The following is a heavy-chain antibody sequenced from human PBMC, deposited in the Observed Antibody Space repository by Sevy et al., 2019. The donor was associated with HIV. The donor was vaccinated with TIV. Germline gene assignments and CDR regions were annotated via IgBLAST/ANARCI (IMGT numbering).Heavy chain of an antibody. D-gene: IGHD2-15*01. V-gene: IGHV3-30-3*01. CDR1: GFTFSSYA. J-gene: IGHJ4*02. CDR3: ARRDGIYGGNGFDY. Sequence: GGSLRLSCAASGFTFSSYAVHWVRQAPGKGLEWVAVISYDGNTKYYVDSVKGRFTISRDNSKNTLYLQMNRLRAEDTALYYCARRDGIYGGNGFDYWGQGTLVTVSS. CDR2: ISYDGNTK.